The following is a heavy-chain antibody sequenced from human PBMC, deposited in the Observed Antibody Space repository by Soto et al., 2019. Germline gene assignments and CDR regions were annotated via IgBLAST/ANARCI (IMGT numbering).Heavy chain of an antibody. J-gene: IGHJ4*02. CDR1: GGTFSSYT. CDR3: ARGGNWTDAFYY. Sequence: QVQLVQSGAEVKKPGSSVKVSCKASGGTFSSYTISWVRQAPGQGLEWMGRIIPILGIANYAQKFQGRVTITADKSTSTDDMELSSLRSEDTAVYYCARGGNWTDAFYYWGQGTLVTGSS. CDR2: IIPILGIA. D-gene: IGHD1-1*01. V-gene: IGHV1-69*02.